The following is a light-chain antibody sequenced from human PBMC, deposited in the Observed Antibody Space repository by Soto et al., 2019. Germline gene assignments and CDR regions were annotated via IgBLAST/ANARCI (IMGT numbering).Light chain of an antibody. V-gene: IGLV2-14*01. CDR1: SSDVGGYNY. J-gene: IGLJ1*01. CDR2: DVS. Sequence: QSALTQPASVSGSPGQSITISCTGTSSDVGGYNYVSWYQQHPGKVPKLMIYDVSDRPSGVSNRFSGSKSGNTASLTISGLQAEDEADYYCSSYTPSSSYVFGTGTQLTVL. CDR3: SSYTPSSSYV.